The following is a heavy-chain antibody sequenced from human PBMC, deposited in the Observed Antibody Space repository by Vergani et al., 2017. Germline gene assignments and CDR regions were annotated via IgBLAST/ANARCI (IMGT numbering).Heavy chain of an antibody. V-gene: IGHV3-7*03. CDR3: ARGRYSGYDSGFSGIGLWREPNRGTYYYDMDG. CDR1: GFTFSSYW. J-gene: IGHJ6*03. CDR2: IKQDGSEK. Sequence: EVQMVESGGGLVQPGGSLRLSCAASGFTFSSYWMSWVRQTPGKGLEWVANIKQDGSEKYYVDSVKGRFAISRDNAKNSLYLQMNSLRAEDTAVYYCARGRYSGYDSGFSGIGLWREPNRGTYYYDMDGWGKGTTVTVSS. D-gene: IGHD5-12*01.